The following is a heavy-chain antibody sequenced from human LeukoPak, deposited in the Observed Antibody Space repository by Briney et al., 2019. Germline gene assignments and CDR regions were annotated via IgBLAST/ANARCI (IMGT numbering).Heavy chain of an antibody. D-gene: IGHD2-21*01. CDR2: INPGGSEK. V-gene: IGHV3-7*01. CDR3: ARWGLAYTIDQ. J-gene: IGHJ5*02. Sequence: GGSLRLSCAASGLSFSTYCMAWLRQAPGKGLEWVANINPGGSEKYYVDSVKGRFTISRDDAKTSLYLQMDSLRVEDTPVCSCARWGLAYTIDQWGQGTLVTVSS. CDR1: GLSFSTYC.